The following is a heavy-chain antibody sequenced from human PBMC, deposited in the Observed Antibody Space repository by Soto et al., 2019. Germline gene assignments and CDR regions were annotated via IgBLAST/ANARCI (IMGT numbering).Heavy chain of an antibody. V-gene: IGHV3-30*18. Sequence: WGSLRLSCAASGFTFNIYGIRFFRHSPYKGLEWVALISYDGSNQYYADSVKGRFTISRDNSKNTLFLQMNSLRADDTAVYYCAKDQASGQGSFDSWGQGTLVTVSS. CDR1: GFTFNIYG. CDR3: AKDQASGQGSFDS. CDR2: ISYDGSNQ. J-gene: IGHJ4*02.